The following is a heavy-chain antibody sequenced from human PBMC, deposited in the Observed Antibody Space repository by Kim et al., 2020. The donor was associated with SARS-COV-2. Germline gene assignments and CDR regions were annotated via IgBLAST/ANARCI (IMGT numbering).Heavy chain of an antibody. J-gene: IGHJ5*02. D-gene: IGHD3-10*01. V-gene: IGHV1-2*06. CDR2: INPNSGGT. CDR3: AREDGLWFGEGWFDP. CDR1: GYTFTGYY. Sequence: ASVKVSCKASGYTFTGYYMHWVRQAPGQGLEWMGRINPNSGGTNYAQKFQGRVTMTRDTSISTAYMELSRLRSDDTAVYYCAREDGLWFGEGWFDPWGQGTLVTVSS.